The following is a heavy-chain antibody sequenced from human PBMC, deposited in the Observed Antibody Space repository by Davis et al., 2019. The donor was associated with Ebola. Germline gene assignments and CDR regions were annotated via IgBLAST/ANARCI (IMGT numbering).Heavy chain of an antibody. Sequence: SETLSLTCAVYGGSFTGYFWGWIRQPPGKGLEWIGQISQGGITDYSPSLKSRVTISMDTSTNQFFLNLHSVTAADTAVYYCARRHIRYCTGGVCYSYYFDYWGQGTLVTVSS. CDR3: ARRHIRYCTGGVCYSYYFDY. D-gene: IGHD2-8*02. J-gene: IGHJ4*02. CDR1: GGSFTGYF. V-gene: IGHV4-34*01. CDR2: ISQGGIT.